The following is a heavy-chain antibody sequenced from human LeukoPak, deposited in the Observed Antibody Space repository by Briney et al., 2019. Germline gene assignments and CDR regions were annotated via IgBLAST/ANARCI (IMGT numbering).Heavy chain of an antibody. CDR3: ARGDGGLLWFGELFDP. CDR2: INHSGST. Sequence: RPSETLSLTCAVYGGSFGGYYWSWIRQPPGKGLEWIGEINHSGSTNYNPSLKSRVTISVDTSKNQFSLKLSSVTAADTAVYYCARGDGGLLWFGELFDPWGQGTLVTVSS. V-gene: IGHV4-34*01. CDR1: GGSFGGYY. J-gene: IGHJ5*02. D-gene: IGHD3-10*01.